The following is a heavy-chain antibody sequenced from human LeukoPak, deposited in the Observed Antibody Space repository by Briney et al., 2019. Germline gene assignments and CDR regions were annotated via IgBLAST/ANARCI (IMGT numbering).Heavy chain of an antibody. CDR1: GGSIASSNYY. D-gene: IGHD1-14*01. CDR3: AREILGGFNPGAY. CDR2: ISYSGTT. Sequence: PSETLSLICTVSGGSIASSNYYWGWIRQPPGKGLEWIGYISYSGTTYYDPSLKSRAILSVDTSNNQISLRLTSVTAADTAVYYCAREILGGFNPGAYWGQGTLVTVSS. V-gene: IGHV4-39*07. J-gene: IGHJ4*02.